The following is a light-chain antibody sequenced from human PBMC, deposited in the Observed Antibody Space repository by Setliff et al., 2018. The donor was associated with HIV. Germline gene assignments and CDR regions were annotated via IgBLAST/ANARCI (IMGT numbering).Light chain of an antibody. J-gene: IGLJ2*01. CDR3: YSYATGKTLV. Sequence: QAVVTQPASVSGSPGQSITISCTGSSSNVGNYNLVSWYQVHPGKVPKVIIFEVTKRPSGISDRFSGSKSANTASLTISRLQAEDEADYYCYSYATGKTLVFGGGTKVTVL. CDR1: SSNVGNYNL. V-gene: IGLV2-23*02. CDR2: EVT.